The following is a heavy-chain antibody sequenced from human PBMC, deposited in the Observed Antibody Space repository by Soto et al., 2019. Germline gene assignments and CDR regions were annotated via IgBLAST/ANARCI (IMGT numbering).Heavy chain of an antibody. D-gene: IGHD3-22*01. CDR3: ARGGYDSSGYYNWFDP. V-gene: IGHV3-33*01. J-gene: IGHJ5*02. Sequence: QVQLVESGGGVVQPGRSLRLSCAASGFTFSSYGMHWVRQAPGKGLEWVAVIWYDGSNKYYADSVKGRFTISRDNSKNTRYMQMNSLRAEDTAVYYCARGGYDSSGYYNWFDPWGQGTLVTVSS. CDR2: IWYDGSNK. CDR1: GFTFSSYG.